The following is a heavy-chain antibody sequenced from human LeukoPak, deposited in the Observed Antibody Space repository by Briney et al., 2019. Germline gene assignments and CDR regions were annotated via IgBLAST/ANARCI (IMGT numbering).Heavy chain of an antibody. CDR1: GFIFDDYA. D-gene: IGHD1-26*01. Sequence: PGGSLRLSCAASGFIFDDYAMHWVRQAPGKGLEWVSGISWNSGSIGYADSVKGRFTISRDNAKNSLYLQMNSLRAEDTALYYCAKAATPLFIKGIVGATRDGDAFDIWGQGTMVTVSS. J-gene: IGHJ3*02. CDR2: ISWNSGSI. CDR3: AKAATPLFIKGIVGATRDGDAFDI. V-gene: IGHV3-9*01.